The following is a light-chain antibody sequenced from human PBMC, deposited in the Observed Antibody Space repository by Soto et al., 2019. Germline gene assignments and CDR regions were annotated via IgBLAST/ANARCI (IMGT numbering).Light chain of an antibody. CDR3: SSYTSSSTLI. J-gene: IGLJ2*01. CDR2: EVS. Sequence: QSALTQPASVSGSPGQSITISCTETSSDVGDYNYVSWYQQHPGKVPKLMIYEVSNRPSGVSNRFSGSKSGNTASLTISGLQAEDEADYYCSSYTSSSTLIFGGGTKLTVL. V-gene: IGLV2-14*01. CDR1: SSDVGDYNY.